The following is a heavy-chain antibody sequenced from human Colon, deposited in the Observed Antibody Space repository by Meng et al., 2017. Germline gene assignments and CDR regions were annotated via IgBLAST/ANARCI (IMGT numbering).Heavy chain of an antibody. D-gene: IGHD3-16*01. J-gene: IGHJ5*02. CDR3: AKDSFTNYESDS. CDR1: GLSFNNYG. CDR2: ISNSGGAQ. Sequence: EVRLLESGGGLVKPGGSLRLSCVGSGLSFNNYGMSWVRQVEGKGLEWVSGISNSGGAQYYSDSVKGRFTISRDNSKNTVYLQMNSLRADDTAVYYCAKDSFTNYESDSWGQGTLVTVSS. V-gene: IGHV3-23*01.